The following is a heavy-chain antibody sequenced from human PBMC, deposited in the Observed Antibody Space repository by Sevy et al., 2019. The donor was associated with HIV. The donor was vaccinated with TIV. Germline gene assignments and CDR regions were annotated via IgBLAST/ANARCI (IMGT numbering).Heavy chain of an antibody. Sequence: ASVKVSCKASGYTFTDYYIHWVRQAPGQGLEWVGRIHPNSGVTIYAQKFQGRVTMTRDTSITTAYMELGGLKSDDTALYFCARELGELPDHWGQGTLVTVSS. D-gene: IGHD1-26*01. J-gene: IGHJ5*02. CDR1: GYTFTDYY. CDR2: IHPNSGVT. CDR3: ARELGELPDH. V-gene: IGHV1-2*06.